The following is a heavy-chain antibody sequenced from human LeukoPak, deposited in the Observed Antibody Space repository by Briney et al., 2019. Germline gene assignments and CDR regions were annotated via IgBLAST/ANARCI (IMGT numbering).Heavy chain of an antibody. CDR3: AKVSRGGGSPDY. V-gene: IGHV3-23*01. Sequence: GGSLRLSCAASGFTFDDYGMSWVRQAPGKGLEWVSAISGSGGSTYYADSVKGRFTISRDNSKNTLYLQMNSLRAEDTAVYYCAKVSRGGGSPDYWGQGTLVTVSS. CDR2: ISGSGGST. D-gene: IGHD2-15*01. J-gene: IGHJ4*02. CDR1: GFTFDDYG.